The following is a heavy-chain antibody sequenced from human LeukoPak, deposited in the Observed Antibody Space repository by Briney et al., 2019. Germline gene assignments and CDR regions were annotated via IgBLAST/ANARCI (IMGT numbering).Heavy chain of an antibody. D-gene: IGHD6-6*01. Sequence: PGGSLRLSCAASGFTFSSYGMHWVRQAPGKGLEWVAVIWYDGGNKYYADSVKGRFTISRDNSKNTLYLQTNSLRAEDTAVYYCTRTGIAARPTVWFDPWGQGTLVTVSS. J-gene: IGHJ5*02. CDR3: TRTGIAARPTVWFDP. CDR2: IWYDGGNK. CDR1: GFTFSSYG. V-gene: IGHV3-33*01.